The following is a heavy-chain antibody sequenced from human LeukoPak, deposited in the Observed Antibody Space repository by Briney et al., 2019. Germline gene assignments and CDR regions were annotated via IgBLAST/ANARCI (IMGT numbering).Heavy chain of an antibody. Sequence: SETLSLTCSVSGGSVSSYYWSWIRQSPRKGLEWIGYIHDSGSTNYNPSLKSRVTVSVDTSKNQFSLKLRSVTAADTAVYYCARGGQWSKFYFDNWGQETLLTVSS. CDR2: IHDSGST. V-gene: IGHV4-59*02. J-gene: IGHJ4*02. CDR3: ARGGQWSKFYFDN. CDR1: GGSVSSYY. D-gene: IGHD2-15*01.